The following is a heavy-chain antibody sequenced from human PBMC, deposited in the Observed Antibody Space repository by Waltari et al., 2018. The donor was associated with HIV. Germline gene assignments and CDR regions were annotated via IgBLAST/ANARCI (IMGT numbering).Heavy chain of an antibody. V-gene: IGHV1-46*01. CDR3: ARAVEAAAGFYYHFGMDV. CDR1: GYTFTNSY. J-gene: IGHJ6*02. CDR2: SSPSGGST. Sequence: QVQLVQSGAEVRKPGASVKVSCKASGYTFTNSYIHWVRQAPGPGLEWMGISSPSGGSTTYAQKFQGRVTMTRDTSTSTVYMELSSLRSEDTAVYYCARAVEAAAGFYYHFGMDVWGQGTTVTVSS. D-gene: IGHD6-13*01.